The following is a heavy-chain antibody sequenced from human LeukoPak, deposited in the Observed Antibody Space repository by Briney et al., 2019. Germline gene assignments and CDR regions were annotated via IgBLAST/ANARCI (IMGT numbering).Heavy chain of an antibody. D-gene: IGHD3-22*01. CDR2: INHSGST. V-gene: IGHV4-34*01. CDR1: GGSFSGYY. CDR3: ARGNGYYYDSSGYPNFDY. Sequence: SETLSLTCAVYGGSFSGYYWSWIRQPPGKGLEWIGEINHSGSTNYNPSLKSRVTISVDTSKNQFSLKLSPVTAADTAVYYCARGNGYYYDSSGYPNFDYRGQGTLVTVSS. J-gene: IGHJ4*02.